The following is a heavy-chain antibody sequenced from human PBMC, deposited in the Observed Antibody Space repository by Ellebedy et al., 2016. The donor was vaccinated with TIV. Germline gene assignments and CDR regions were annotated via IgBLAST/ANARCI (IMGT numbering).Heavy chain of an antibody. CDR2: ISGGGGST. V-gene: IGHV3-23*01. J-gene: IGHJ4*02. D-gene: IGHD6-19*01. CDR3: AKYRGVAVAGSVVGLDC. Sequence: GESLKISXAASGFTFASYAMNWVRQAPGKGLEWISGISGGGGSTYYADSVKGRFTISSDNSKKTLYLQMNSLRAEDTAIYYCAKYRGVAVAGSVVGLDCWGQGILVTVSS. CDR1: GFTFASYA.